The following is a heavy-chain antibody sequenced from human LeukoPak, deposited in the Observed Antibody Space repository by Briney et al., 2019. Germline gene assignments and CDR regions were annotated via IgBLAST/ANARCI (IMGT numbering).Heavy chain of an antibody. CDR1: GLTFSSYW. Sequence: GGSLRLSCAASGLTFSSYWMSWVRQAPRKGLEWVANIKQDGSEKYYVESVKGRFTTSRDNAKNSLYLQMNSLRAEDTAVYYCARLCSGAWYLAFDVWGQGTMVTVSS. D-gene: IGHD6-19*01. CDR2: IKQDGSEK. CDR3: ARLCSGAWYLAFDV. V-gene: IGHV3-7*05. J-gene: IGHJ3*01.